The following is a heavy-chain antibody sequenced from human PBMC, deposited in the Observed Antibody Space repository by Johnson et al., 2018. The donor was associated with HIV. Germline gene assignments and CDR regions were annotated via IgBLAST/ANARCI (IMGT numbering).Heavy chain of an antibody. J-gene: IGHJ3*02. D-gene: IGHD2-2*02. CDR3: VKDIASGYTNGGTLDI. CDR1: GFTFDDYA. CDR2: IHWDGSST. Sequence: VQLVESGGGVVQPGRSLRLSCAASGFTFDDYAMHWVRQAPGKGLEWVSLIHWDGSSTYYADSVKGRFTISRDNIRNSLYLQMNSLRPEDTALYYCVKDIASGYTNGGTLDIWGQGTMVTVSS. V-gene: IGHV3-43D*03.